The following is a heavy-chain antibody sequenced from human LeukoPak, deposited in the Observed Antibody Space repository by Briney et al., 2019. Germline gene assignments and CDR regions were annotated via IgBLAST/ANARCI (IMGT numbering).Heavy chain of an antibody. V-gene: IGHV1-18*01. CDR1: GYTFTSYG. Sequence: ASVKVSCKASGYTFTSYGISWVRQAPGQGLEWMGWISAYNGNTNYAQKLQGRVTMTTGTSTSTAYMELRSLRSDDTAVYYCARRVDFWSGSYYYGMDVWGQGTTVTVSS. J-gene: IGHJ6*02. D-gene: IGHD3-3*01. CDR2: ISAYNGNT. CDR3: ARRVDFWSGSYYYGMDV.